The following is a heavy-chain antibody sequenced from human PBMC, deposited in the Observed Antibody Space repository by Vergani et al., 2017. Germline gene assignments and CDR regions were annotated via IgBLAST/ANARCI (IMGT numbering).Heavy chain of an antibody. J-gene: IGHJ4*02. D-gene: IGHD3-10*01. CDR2: IYPGDSDT. CDR1: GYSFTSYW. V-gene: IGHV5-51*03. CDR3: ARRIKLLWFGGRRAGYFDY. Sequence: EVQLVQSGAEVKKPGESLKISCKGSGYSFTSYWIGWVRQMPGKGLEGMGIIYPGDSDTRYSPSFQGQVTISADKSISTAYLQWSSLKASDTAMYYCARRIKLLWFGGRRAGYFDYWGQATLVSVSA.